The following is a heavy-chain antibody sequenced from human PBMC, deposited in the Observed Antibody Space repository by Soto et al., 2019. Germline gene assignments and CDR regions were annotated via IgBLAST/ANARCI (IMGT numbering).Heavy chain of an antibody. J-gene: IGHJ6*02. Sequence: GGSLRLSCAASGFTFSSYSMNWVRQAPGKGLEWVSSISSSSSYIYYADSVKGRFTISRDNAKNSLYLQMNSLRAEDTAVYYCARDQADCSGGSCYQYYYYGMDVWGQGTTVTVSS. CDR2: ISSSSSYI. D-gene: IGHD2-15*01. CDR3: ARDQADCSGGSCYQYYYYGMDV. V-gene: IGHV3-21*01. CDR1: GFTFSSYS.